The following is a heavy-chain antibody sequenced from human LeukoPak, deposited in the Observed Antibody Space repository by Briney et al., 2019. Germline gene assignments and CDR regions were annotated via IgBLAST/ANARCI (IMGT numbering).Heavy chain of an antibody. J-gene: IGHJ3*02. CDR2: VKSKAAGETT. CDR3: TTDLPGCNTNCYHAFDI. CDR1: GFTFNNAW. V-gene: IGHV3-15*01. Sequence: GESLKISCAASGFTFNNAWMHWVRQAPGKGLEWVGRVKSKAAGETTDYAAPVKGRFTISRDDSKNTLYLQMNSLKSEDTAMYYCTTDLPGCNTNCYHAFDIWGQGTVVTVSS. D-gene: IGHD2-2*01.